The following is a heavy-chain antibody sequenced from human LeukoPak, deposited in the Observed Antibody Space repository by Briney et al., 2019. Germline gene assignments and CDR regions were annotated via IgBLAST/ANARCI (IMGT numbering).Heavy chain of an antibody. CDR1: GYTFTSYD. Sequence: GASVKVSCKASGYTFTSYDINWVRQATGQGLEWMGWMNPNSGNTGYAQKFQGRVTMTRNTSISTAYMELSSLRSEDTAVYYCAREDYGSSGYYYYAFDIWGQGTMVTVSS. CDR2: MNPNSGNT. CDR3: AREDYGSSGYYYYAFDI. V-gene: IGHV1-8*01. D-gene: IGHD3-22*01. J-gene: IGHJ3*02.